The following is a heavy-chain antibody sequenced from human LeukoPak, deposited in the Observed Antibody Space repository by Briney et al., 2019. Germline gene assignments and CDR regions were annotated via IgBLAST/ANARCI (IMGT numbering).Heavy chain of an antibody. CDR3: ARDSSSGWRPFDY. J-gene: IGHJ4*02. Sequence: SETLSLTCTVSGGSISSYYWSWIRQPPGKGLEWIGYIYYSGSTNYNPSLKSRVTISVDTSKNQFSLKLSSVTAADTAVYCCARDSSSGWRPFDYWGQGTLVTVSS. CDR1: GGSISSYY. V-gene: IGHV4-59*01. D-gene: IGHD6-19*01. CDR2: IYYSGST.